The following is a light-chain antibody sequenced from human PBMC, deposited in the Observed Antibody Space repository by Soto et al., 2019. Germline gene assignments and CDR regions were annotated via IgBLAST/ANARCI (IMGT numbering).Light chain of an antibody. CDR1: QSINTW. Sequence: DIQMTQSPSTLSASVGDRCTITCRASQSINTWLAWYQQKPGKAPKLLIYDASTLETGVPSRFSGSGSGTEFTLTISSLQPDDSATYFCQQYNSYSWTFGQGTKVDIK. CDR3: QQYNSYSWT. CDR2: DAS. J-gene: IGKJ1*01. V-gene: IGKV1-5*01.